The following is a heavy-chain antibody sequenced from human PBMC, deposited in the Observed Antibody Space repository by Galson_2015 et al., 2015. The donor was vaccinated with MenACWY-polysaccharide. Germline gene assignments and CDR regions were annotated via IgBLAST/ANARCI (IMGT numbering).Heavy chain of an antibody. CDR3: TKGGHGDY. D-gene: IGHD2-15*01. CDR2: ISSRSTSI. Sequence: SLRLSCAASGFSFPNYDMNWVRQAPGRGLEWVSFISSRSTSIYYADSVKGRFSISRDNAKNSLYLQMNSLRDEDTAVYYCTKGGHGDYWGQGALGTVSS. J-gene: IGHJ4*02. CDR1: GFSFPNYD. V-gene: IGHV3-48*02.